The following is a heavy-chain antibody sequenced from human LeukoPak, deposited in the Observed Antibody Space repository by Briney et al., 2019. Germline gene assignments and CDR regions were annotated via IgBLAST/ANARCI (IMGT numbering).Heavy chain of an antibody. V-gene: IGHV4-34*01. CDR3: AREPPHYDFWSGYELDY. CDR2: INHSGST. J-gene: IGHJ4*02. Sequence: SETLSLTCAVYGGSFSGYYWSWIRQPPGKGLEWIGEINHSGSTIYNPSLKSRVTISVDTSKNQFSLNLNSVTAADTAVYYCAREPPHYDFWSGYELDYWGQGTLVTVSS. D-gene: IGHD3-3*01. CDR1: GGSFSGYY.